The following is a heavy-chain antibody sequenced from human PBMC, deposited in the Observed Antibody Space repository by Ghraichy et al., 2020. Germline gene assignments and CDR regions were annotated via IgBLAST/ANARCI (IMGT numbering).Heavy chain of an antibody. D-gene: IGHD7-27*01. CDR3: TTGSPAWVTGDVYYYYYGMDV. CDR2: IKSKTDGGTT. CDR1: GFTFSNAW. J-gene: IGHJ6*02. Sequence: GESLNISCAASGFTFSNAWMSWVRQAPGKGLEWVGRIKSKTDGGTTDYAAPVKGRFTISRDDSKNTLYLQMNSLKTEDTAVYYCTTGSPAWVTGDVYYYYYGMDVWGQGTTVTVSS. V-gene: IGHV3-15*01.